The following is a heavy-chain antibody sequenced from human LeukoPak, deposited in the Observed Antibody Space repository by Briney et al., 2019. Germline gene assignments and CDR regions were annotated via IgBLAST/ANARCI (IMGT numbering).Heavy chain of an antibody. D-gene: IGHD2-8*01. J-gene: IGHJ6*02. CDR3: ARRQGYCTNGVCYTQYGMDV. V-gene: IGHV5-51*01. CDR1: GYSFTSYW. Sequence: ESLKISCKGSGYSFTSYWIGWVRQMPGKGLEWMGIIYPGDSDTRYSPSFQGQVIISVDKSISTAYLQWSSLKASDTAMHYCARRQGYCTNGVCYTQYGMDVWGQGTTVTVSS. CDR2: IYPGDSDT.